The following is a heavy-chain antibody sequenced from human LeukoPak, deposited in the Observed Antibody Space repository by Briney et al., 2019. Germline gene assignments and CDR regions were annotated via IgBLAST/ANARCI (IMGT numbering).Heavy chain of an antibody. D-gene: IGHD3-10*01. Sequence: SETLSLTCTVSGGSISSYYWSWIRQPPGKGLEWIGYIHYSGSPYYNPSLKSRVPMSVDTSKNQFSPKVSSVTAADTAVYYCARVFDSGSQAYFYYMDVWGKGTTVTIFS. CDR2: IHYSGSP. V-gene: IGHV4-59*01. CDR3: ARVFDSGSQAYFYYMDV. CDR1: GGSISSYY. J-gene: IGHJ6*03.